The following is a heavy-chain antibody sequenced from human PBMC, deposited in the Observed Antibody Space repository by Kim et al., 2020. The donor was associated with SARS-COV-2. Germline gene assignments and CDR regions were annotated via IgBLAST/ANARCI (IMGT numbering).Heavy chain of an antibody. V-gene: IGHV1-8*01. CDR3: ARSPDGSFDS. D-gene: IGHD6-19*01. CDR2: MNPYSGNT. Sequence: ASVKVSCKASGYTFTSYDINWVRQATGQGLEWLGWMNPYSGNTGYAPKFQGRVTMTRDTSISTVYMELSSLRSDDTAMYYCARSPDGSFDSWGQGTLVTVSS. J-gene: IGHJ4*02. CDR1: GYTFTSYD.